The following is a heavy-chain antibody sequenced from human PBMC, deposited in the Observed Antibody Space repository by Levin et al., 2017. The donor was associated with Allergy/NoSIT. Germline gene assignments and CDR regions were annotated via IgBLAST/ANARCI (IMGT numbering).Heavy chain of an antibody. Sequence: SQTLSLTCSVSGDSISRGFYYWSWIRQPAGEGLEWIGRIYVTGSTTYSPSLKSRVTISLDRTKDQVSLKINSVTAADTAVYYCARDLEGFSGYKPYCYTDVWGKGTTVTVSS. D-gene: IGHD5-12*01. J-gene: IGHJ6*03. CDR3: ARDLEGFSGYKPYCYTDV. CDR2: IYVTGST. V-gene: IGHV4-61*02. CDR1: GDSISRGFYY.